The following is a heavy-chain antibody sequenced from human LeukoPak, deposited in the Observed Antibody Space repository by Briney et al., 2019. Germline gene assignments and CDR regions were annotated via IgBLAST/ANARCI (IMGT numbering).Heavy chain of an antibody. CDR2: FDPEDGET. CDR3: ATIPLGPYYYYGMDV. CDR1: GYTFTGYY. V-gene: IGHV1-24*01. D-gene: IGHD2-21*01. Sequence: GASVKVSCKASGYTFTGYYMHWVRQAPGKGLEWMGGFDPEDGETIYAQKFQGRVTMTEDTSTDTAYMELSSLRSEDTAVYYCATIPLGPYYYYGMDVWGQGTTVTVSS. J-gene: IGHJ6*02.